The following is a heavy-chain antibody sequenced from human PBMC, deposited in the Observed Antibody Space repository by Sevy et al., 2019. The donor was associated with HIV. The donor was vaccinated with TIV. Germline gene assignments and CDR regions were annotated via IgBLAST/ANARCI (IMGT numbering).Heavy chain of an antibody. CDR1: GFSFDSYG. J-gene: IGHJ6*03. V-gene: IGHV3-23*01. CDR2: ISGSGSRT. Sequence: GGSLRLSCAVSGFSFDSYGMTWVRQAPGKGLEWVSGISGSGSRTYYADSVKGRFIISRDNSKNALDLQMNSRRSEDTAIYYCAKGGGGHYDPDEIGYYFYYYNMDVWGKGTTVTVSS. D-gene: IGHD3-22*01. CDR3: AKGGGGHYDPDEIGYYFYYYNMDV.